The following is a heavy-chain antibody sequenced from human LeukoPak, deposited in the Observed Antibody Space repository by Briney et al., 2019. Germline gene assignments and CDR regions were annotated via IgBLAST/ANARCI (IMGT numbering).Heavy chain of an antibody. J-gene: IGHJ3*02. V-gene: IGHV4-61*08. Sequence: PSETLSLTCTVSGGSISSGDYYWSWIRQPPGKGLEWIGHIYYSENTNYNPSLKSRVTISVDTSKNQFSLKLSSVTAADTAVYYCAREGNYDILTGLDAFDIWGQGTMVTVSS. CDR1: GGSISSGDYY. CDR3: AREGNYDILTGLDAFDI. CDR2: IYYSENT. D-gene: IGHD3-9*01.